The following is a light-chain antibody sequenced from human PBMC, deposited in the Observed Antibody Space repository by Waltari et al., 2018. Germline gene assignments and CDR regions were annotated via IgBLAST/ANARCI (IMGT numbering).Light chain of an antibody. CDR2: GAS. Sequence: EIVMTQSPATLSVSPGERATLSCSASQRVSSNLAWYQQKPGQAPRILSYGASTRATGIPARFSGSGSGTEFTLTISSLQSEDFAVYYCQQYNNWPLYTFGQGTKLEIK. J-gene: IGKJ2*01. CDR3: QQYNNWPLYT. V-gene: IGKV3-15*01. CDR1: QRVSSN.